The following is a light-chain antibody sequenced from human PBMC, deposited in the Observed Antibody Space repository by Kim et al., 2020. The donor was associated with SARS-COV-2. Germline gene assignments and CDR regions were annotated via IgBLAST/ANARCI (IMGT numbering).Light chain of an antibody. V-gene: IGLV1-44*01. CDR1: HSHIGRNS. CDR3: AAWDGRLNGPR. CDR2: RKN. Sequence: GQRVPLSCFGSHSHIGRNSVNWYPQPPRTAPKPLIFRKNQRPPGVPDRFPGSKSGTSASLAISGLPSGDEAGYYCAAWDGRLNGPRFGGRT. J-gene: IGLJ2*01.